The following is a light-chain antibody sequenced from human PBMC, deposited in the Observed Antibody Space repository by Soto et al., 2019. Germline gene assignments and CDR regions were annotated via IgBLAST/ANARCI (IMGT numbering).Light chain of an antibody. CDR1: QSLLHSSINKNY. V-gene: IGKV4-1*01. J-gene: IGKJ4*01. CDR3: QQYYTTPLT. Sequence: DIVMTQSPDSLAVSLGERATINCKSSQSLLHSSINKNYLAWYQQRPGQPPKLLISWASTRESGVPERFSGSGFGTEFTLTISSLQAEDVAVYYCQQYYTTPLTFGGGTKVEIK. CDR2: WAS.